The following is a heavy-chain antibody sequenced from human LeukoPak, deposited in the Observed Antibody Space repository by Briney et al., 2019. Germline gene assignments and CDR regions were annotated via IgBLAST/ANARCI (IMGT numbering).Heavy chain of an antibody. D-gene: IGHD6-19*01. CDR3: ARYGGSSGWYGHDY. V-gene: IGHV4-39*07. CDR2: IYYSGST. J-gene: IGHJ4*02. Sequence: SETLSLTCTVSGGSISSSSYYWGWIRQPPGKGLEWIGSIYYSGSTYYNPSLKSRVTISVDTSKNQFSLKLSSVTAADTAVYYCARYGGSSGWYGHDYWGQGTLVTVSS. CDR1: GGSISSSSYY.